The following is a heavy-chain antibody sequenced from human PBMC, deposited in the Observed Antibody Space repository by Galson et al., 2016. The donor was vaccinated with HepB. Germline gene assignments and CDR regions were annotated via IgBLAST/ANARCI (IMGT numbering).Heavy chain of an antibody. V-gene: IGHV4-4*02. CDR1: GASINSSNW. CDR2: IYHTGTS. D-gene: IGHD2-2*01. Sequence: SETLSLTCAVSGASINSSNWWTWVRQAPGKGLEWIGEIYHTGTSNNNPFLNSRFTLSIDTSRNEFSLNLKSVNAADTAVYYCARAAVMPGARRVLHLWGQGTLVTVSP. CDR3: ARAAVMPGARRVLHL. J-gene: IGHJ5*02.